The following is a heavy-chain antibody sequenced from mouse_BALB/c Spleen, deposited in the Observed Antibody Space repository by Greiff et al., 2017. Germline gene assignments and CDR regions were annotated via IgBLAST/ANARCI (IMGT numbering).Heavy chain of an antibody. CDR2: ISNGGGST. D-gene: IGHD1-1*01. CDR3: ARKEPTVGYLDV. CDR1: GFTFSSYT. J-gene: IGHJ1*01. V-gene: IGHV5-12-2*01. Sequence: EVQLMESGGGLVQPGGSLKLSCAASGFTFSSYTMSWVRQTPEKRLEWVAYISNGGGSTYYPDTVKGRFTISRDNAKNTLYLQMSSLKSEDTAMYYCARKEPTVGYLDVWGAGTTVTVSS.